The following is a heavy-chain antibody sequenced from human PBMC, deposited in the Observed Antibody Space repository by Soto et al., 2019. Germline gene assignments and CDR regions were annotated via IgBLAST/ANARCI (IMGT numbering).Heavy chain of an antibody. J-gene: IGHJ4*02. CDR2: IFYSGTT. CDR1: GGSISSGGYY. CDR3: ARRLNS. Sequence: QVQLQESGPGLVKPSQTLSLTCTVSGGSISSGGYYWSWIRQHPGKGLEWIGYIFYSGTTYYNPSLXNXXTLSVFSCNSLSSLKLSSVTAAEPVVYYCARRLNSWGKRTLFTVSS. V-gene: IGHV4-31*03.